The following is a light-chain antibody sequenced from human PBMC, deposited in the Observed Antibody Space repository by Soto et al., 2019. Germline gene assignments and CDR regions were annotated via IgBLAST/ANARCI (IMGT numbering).Light chain of an antibody. CDR1: QSVNSN. Sequence: EIVMTQSPATLSVSPGERATLSCRASQSVNSNLAWYQQKPGQAPSLLIYGASTRATGVPARFSGSGSGTEFTLTNSSLQSEDFAVYYCQQYNNWPPYTFGQGTKLEIK. CDR2: GAS. J-gene: IGKJ2*01. CDR3: QQYNNWPPYT. V-gene: IGKV3-15*01.